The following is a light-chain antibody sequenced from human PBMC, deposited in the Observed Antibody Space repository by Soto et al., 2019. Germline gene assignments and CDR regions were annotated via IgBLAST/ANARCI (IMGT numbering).Light chain of an antibody. V-gene: IGKV1-33*01. Sequence: DIQLTQSPYSLSASVGDRVTLTCRASQSISSYLNWYQQKPGKAPKLLLSAASNLETGGPSRFSGSGSGTDFAFIISSLQPEDIATYFCQQYDNLPITFGQGTRLEIK. CDR1: QSISSY. CDR3: QQYDNLPIT. CDR2: AAS. J-gene: IGKJ5*01.